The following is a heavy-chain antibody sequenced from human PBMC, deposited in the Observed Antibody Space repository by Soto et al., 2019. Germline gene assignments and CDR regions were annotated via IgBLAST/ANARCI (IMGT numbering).Heavy chain of an antibody. D-gene: IGHD1-26*01. CDR3: ARDRIILRRGSYGASYAFDV. CDR2: ISTYNGNT. CDR1: GYTFISDG. J-gene: IGHJ3*01. V-gene: IGHV1-18*01. Sequence: QVKLVESGAEVKEPGASVKVSCKASGYTFISDGVGWVRQAPGQGLEWMGGISTYNGNTNYAQKFKGRVTMTTDTSTSTAYMELRSLRSDDTAVYYCARDRIILRRGSYGASYAFDVWGQGTMVTVSS.